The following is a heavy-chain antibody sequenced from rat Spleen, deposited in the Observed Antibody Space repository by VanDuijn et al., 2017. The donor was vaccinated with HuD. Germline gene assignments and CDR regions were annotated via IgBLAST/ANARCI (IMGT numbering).Heavy chain of an antibody. CDR3: TERLDY. V-gene: IGHV2-1*01. J-gene: IGHJ2*01. CDR2: IWGDGST. Sequence: QVQLKESGPGLVQPSQTLSLTCTVSGFSLTSNSVHWVRQPPGKGLEWMGGIWGDGSTDYNSALKSRLSISRDTSKSQVFLKMNSLQTDDTAIYFCTERLDYWGQGVMVTVSS. CDR1: GFSLTSNS.